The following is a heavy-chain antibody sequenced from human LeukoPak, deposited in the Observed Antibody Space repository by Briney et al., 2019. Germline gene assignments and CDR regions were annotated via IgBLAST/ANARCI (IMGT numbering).Heavy chain of an antibody. D-gene: IGHD1-7*01. J-gene: IGHJ6*02. Sequence: PGGSLRLSCAASGFTFSSYAMSWVRQAPGKGLEWGSVISGSSGTTYYADSVQGRFTISTDNSKNTLYLQMNSLRAEDTAVYYCAKGTGTTPYYYGMDVWGQGTTVTVFS. CDR2: ISGSSGTT. CDR3: AKGTGTTPYYYGMDV. V-gene: IGHV3-23*01. CDR1: GFTFSSYA.